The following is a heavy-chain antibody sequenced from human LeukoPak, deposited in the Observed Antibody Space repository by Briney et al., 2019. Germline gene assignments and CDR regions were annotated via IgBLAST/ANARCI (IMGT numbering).Heavy chain of an antibody. Sequence: GGSLRLSCAASGFSFSAYYMSWVRQAPGKGLEWVANIKQDASEKYYVDSVKGRFTISRDNAKNTLYLQMNSLRAEDTAVYYCARDLLSSGWYAVDYWGQGTLVTVSS. CDR3: ARDLLSSGWYAVDY. CDR2: IKQDASEK. D-gene: IGHD6-19*01. CDR1: GFSFSAYY. J-gene: IGHJ4*02. V-gene: IGHV3-7*01.